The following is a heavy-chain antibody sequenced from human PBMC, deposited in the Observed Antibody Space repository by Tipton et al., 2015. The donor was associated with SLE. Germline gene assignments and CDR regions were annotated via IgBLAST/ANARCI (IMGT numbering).Heavy chain of an antibody. CDR1: GYIFTNYW. CDR2: IYPGDSDT. CDR3: ARIWGGARGYHGPVDY. Sequence: QSGAEVKKPGESLRISCKGSGYIFTNYWIGWVRQTPGKGLEWMGVIYPGDSDTRYSPSFQGQVTISADKSITTAHLQWSSLKASDSAMYYCARIWGGARGYHGPVDYWGQGTLVTVSS. J-gene: IGHJ4*02. D-gene: IGHD3-22*01. V-gene: IGHV5-51*01.